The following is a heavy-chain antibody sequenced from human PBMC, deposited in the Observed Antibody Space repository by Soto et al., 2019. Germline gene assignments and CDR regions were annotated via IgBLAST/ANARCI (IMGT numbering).Heavy chain of an antibody. CDR1: GFSLSTSGVG. CDR3: AHRRNPPRAFDP. CDR2: IYWDDDK. Sequence: QITLKESGPTLVKPTQTLTLTCTFSGFSLSTSGVGVGWIRQPPGKALEWLALIYWDDDKRYSPSLKSRLTIXKXXPKNQVVLTMTNMDPVDTATYYCAHRRNPPRAFDPWGQGTLVTVSS. J-gene: IGHJ5*02. V-gene: IGHV2-5*02.